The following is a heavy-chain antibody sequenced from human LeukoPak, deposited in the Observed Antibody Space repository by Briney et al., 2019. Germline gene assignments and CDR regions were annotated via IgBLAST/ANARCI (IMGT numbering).Heavy chain of an antibody. V-gene: IGHV1-2*02. CDR3: ARDPWDYDSSGYYYDC. Sequence: ASVKVSCKASGYTFTGYYMHWVRQAPGQGLEWMGWINPNSGGTKYAQKFQGRVTMTRDTSTSTVYMELSSLTSEDTAVYYCARDPWDYDSSGYYYDCWGQGTLVTVSS. D-gene: IGHD3-22*01. CDR2: INPNSGGT. J-gene: IGHJ4*02. CDR1: GYTFTGYY.